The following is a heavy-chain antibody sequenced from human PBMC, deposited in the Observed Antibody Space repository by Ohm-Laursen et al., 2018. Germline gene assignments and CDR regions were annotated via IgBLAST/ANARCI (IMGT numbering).Heavy chain of an antibody. D-gene: IGHD3-22*01. CDR2: IHQSGST. V-gene: IGHV4-59*01. CDR1: GGSISRYF. J-gene: IGHJ2*01. CDR3: ARDGLYYDSRGYTPYFDL. Sequence: SQTLSLTCIVSGGSISRYFWSWIRQPPGKALEWIGYIHQSGSTNYNPSLRSRVTISVDTSKNQVSLKLSSVTAADTAVYYCARDGLYYDSRGYTPYFDLWGRGTLVTVSS.